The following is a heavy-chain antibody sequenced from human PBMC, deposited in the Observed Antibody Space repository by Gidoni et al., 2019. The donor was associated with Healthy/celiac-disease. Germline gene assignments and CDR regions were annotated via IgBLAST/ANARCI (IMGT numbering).Heavy chain of an antibody. Sequence: QVQLQQWGAVLLKPSETLSLTCAVYGGSFSGYYWSWLRQPPGKGLEWIGEINHSGSTNYNPSLKSRVTISVDTSKNQFSLKLSSVTAADTAVYYCARGRDRGYSGSYRAEYFQHWGQGTLVTVSS. CDR3: ARGRDRGYSGSYRAEYFQH. V-gene: IGHV4-34*01. CDR1: GGSFSGYY. D-gene: IGHD1-26*01. J-gene: IGHJ1*01. CDR2: INHSGST.